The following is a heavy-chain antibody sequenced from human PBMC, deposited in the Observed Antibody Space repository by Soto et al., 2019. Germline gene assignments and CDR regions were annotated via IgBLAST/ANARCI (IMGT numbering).Heavy chain of an antibody. CDR1: GFTFSMFA. CDR2: ISGSGERT. D-gene: IGHD3-3*01. Sequence: EVQLLESGGGLVQPGGSLRLSCAAAGFTFSMFAMTWVRQAPGKGLEWVSAISGSGERTYYADSVKGRFTLSRDNSKNTLSLQMINLRAEDPAVYFCAKEGAWRLNYYYYYMDVWGKGTTVTVSS. CDR3: AKEGAWRLNYYYYYMDV. J-gene: IGHJ6*03. V-gene: IGHV3-23*01.